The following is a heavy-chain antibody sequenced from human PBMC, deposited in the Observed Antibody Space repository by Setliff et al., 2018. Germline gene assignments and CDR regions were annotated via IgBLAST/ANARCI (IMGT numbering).Heavy chain of an antibody. CDR1: GASFSGTY. V-gene: IGHV4-34*01. Sequence: PSETLSLTCAVYGASFSGTYCSWIRQSPGKGLEWIGEINHSGSPNYNPSLKSRVAMSVDTSKNQFSLKLTSATAADTAVYYCRVWVDMIEVDSWAQGTLVTVSS. J-gene: IGHJ4*02. D-gene: IGHD3-22*01. CDR2: INHSGSP. CDR3: RVWVDMIEVDS.